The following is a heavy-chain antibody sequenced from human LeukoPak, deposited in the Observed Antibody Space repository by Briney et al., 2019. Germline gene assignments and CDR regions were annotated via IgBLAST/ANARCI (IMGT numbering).Heavy chain of an antibody. CDR1: GGSISSSSYY. CDR3: ARGSGYYDSSGYYY. D-gene: IGHD3-22*01. CDR2: INHSGST. J-gene: IGHJ4*02. Sequence: SETLSLTCTVSGGSISSSSYYWGWIRQPPGKGLEWIGEINHSGSTNYNPSLKSRVTISVDTSKNQFSLKLSSVTAADTAVYYCARGSGYYDSSGYYYWGQGTLVTVSS. V-gene: IGHV4-39*07.